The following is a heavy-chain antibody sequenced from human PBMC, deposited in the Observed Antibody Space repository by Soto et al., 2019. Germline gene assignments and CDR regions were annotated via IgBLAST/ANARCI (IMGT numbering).Heavy chain of an antibody. J-gene: IGHJ5*02. D-gene: IGHD1-26*01. CDR1: GGTFSSYA. CDR2: IIPIFGTA. Sequence: SVKVSCKASGGTFSSYAISWVRQAPGQGLEWMGGIIPIFGTANYAQKFQGRVTITADESTSTAYMELSSLRSEDTAVYYCARVVAATHMIWFDPWGQGTLVTVSS. V-gene: IGHV1-69*13. CDR3: ARVVAATHMIWFDP.